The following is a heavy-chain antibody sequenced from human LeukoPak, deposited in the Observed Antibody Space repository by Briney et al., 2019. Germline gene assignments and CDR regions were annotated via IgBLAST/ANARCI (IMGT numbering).Heavy chain of an antibody. J-gene: IGHJ4*02. D-gene: IGHD5-12*01. V-gene: IGHV5-51*01. Sequence: PGESLKTSCKGSGYSFTSYWIGWVRQMPGKGLEWMGIIYPGDSDTRYSPSFQGQVTISADKSISTAYLQWSSLKASDTAMYYCAGTLNSGYDPFDYWGQGTLVTVSS. CDR2: IYPGDSDT. CDR3: AGTLNSGYDPFDY. CDR1: GYSFTSYW.